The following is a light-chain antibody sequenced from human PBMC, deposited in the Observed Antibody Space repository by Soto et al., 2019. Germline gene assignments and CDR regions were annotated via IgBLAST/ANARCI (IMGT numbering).Light chain of an antibody. Sequence: DIQMTQSPSTLSGSEGDRVTITCRASQTISSWLAWYQQKPGKAPKLLIYKASTLKSGVPSRFSGSGSGTDFTLTISSLQPEDFVTYYCQQSYSTPRTFGQGTKVDIK. CDR3: QQSYSTPRT. V-gene: IGKV1-5*03. CDR2: KAS. CDR1: QTISSW. J-gene: IGKJ1*01.